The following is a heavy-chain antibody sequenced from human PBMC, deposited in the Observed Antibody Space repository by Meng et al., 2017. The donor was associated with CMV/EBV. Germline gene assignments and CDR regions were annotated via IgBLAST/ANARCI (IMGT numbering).Heavy chain of an antibody. V-gene: IGHV4-61*01. CDR1: GGSVSSGSYY. Sequence: SETLSLTCTVSGGSVSSGSYYWSWIRQPPGKGLEWFGYIYYSGSTNYNPSLKSRVTISVDTSKNQFSLKLSSVTAADTAVYYCARASGSLISFDYWGQGTLVTVSS. D-gene: IGHD1-26*01. CDR3: ARASGSLISFDY. CDR2: IYYSGST. J-gene: IGHJ4*02.